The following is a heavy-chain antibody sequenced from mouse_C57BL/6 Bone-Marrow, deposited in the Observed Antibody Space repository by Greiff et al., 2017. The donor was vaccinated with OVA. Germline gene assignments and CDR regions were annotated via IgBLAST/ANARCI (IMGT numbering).Heavy chain of an antibody. CDR3: TRGGDYYGSSYWYFDV. V-gene: IGHV1-5*01. CDR1: GYTFTSYW. J-gene: IGHJ1*03. Sequence: VQLQQSGTVLARPGASVKMSCKTSGYTFTSYWMHWVKQRPGQGLEWIGAIYPGNSDTSYNQQFKGKAKLTAVTSASTAYMELSSLTNEDSAVYYCTRGGDYYGSSYWYFDVWGTGTTVTVSS. D-gene: IGHD1-1*01. CDR2: IYPGNSDT.